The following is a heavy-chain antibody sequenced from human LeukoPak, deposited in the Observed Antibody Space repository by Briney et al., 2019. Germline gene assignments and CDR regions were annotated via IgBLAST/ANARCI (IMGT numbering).Heavy chain of an antibody. J-gene: IGHJ4*02. CDR1: GGSISSGSYY. CDR3: ARDFGQLVPHGDFDY. Sequence: KPSQTLSLTCTVSGGSISSGSYYWGWIRQPPGKGLEWIGSIYYSGSTYYNPSLKSRVTISVDTSKNQFSLKLSSVTAADTAVYYCARDFGQLVPHGDFDYWGQGTLVTVSS. D-gene: IGHD6-6*01. V-gene: IGHV4-39*07. CDR2: IYYSGST.